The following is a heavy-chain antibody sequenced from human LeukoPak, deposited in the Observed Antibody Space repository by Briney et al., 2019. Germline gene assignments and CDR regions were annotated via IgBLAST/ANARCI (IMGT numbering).Heavy chain of an antibody. D-gene: IGHD1-26*01. V-gene: IGHV3-30*02. CDR1: GFTFSSYG. CDR2: IRYDGSNK. CDR3: ARALGGSYYYYYYYMDV. J-gene: IGHJ6*03. Sequence: GGSLRLSCAASGFTFSSYGMHWVRQAPGKGLEWVAFIRYDGSNKYYADSVKGRFTISRDNSKNTLYLQMNSLRAEDTAVYYCARALGGSYYYYYYYMDVWGKGTTVTISS.